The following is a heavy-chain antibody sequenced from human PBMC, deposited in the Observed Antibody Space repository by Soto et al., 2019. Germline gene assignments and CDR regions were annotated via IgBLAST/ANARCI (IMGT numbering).Heavy chain of an antibody. J-gene: IGHJ4*02. Sequence: PGGSLRLSCAASGFTFSSYGMHWVRQAPGKGLEWVAVISYDGSNKYYADSVKGRFTISRDNSKNTLYLQMNSLRAEDTAVYYCAKGPDDLVIIPYFDYWGQGTLVTVSS. CDR1: GFTFSSYG. D-gene: IGHD2-21*01. CDR3: AKGPDDLVIIPYFDY. CDR2: ISYDGSNK. V-gene: IGHV3-30*18.